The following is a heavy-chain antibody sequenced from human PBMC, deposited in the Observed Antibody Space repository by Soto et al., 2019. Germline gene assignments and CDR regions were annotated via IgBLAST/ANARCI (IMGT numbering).Heavy chain of an antibody. CDR2: ISAYNGNT. J-gene: IGHJ3*02. Sequence: ASVKVSCKASGGTFSSYAISWVRQAPGQGLEWMGWISAYNGNTNYAQKLQGRVTMTTDTSTSTAYMELRSLRSDDTAVYYCARDEWEDAFDIWGQGTMVTVSS. CDR1: GGTFSSYA. V-gene: IGHV1-18*01. CDR3: ARDEWEDAFDI. D-gene: IGHD1-26*01.